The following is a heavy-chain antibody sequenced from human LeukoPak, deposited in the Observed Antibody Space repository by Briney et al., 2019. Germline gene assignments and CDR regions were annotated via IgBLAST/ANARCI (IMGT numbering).Heavy chain of an antibody. CDR1: GGTFSSYA. Sequence: GASVKVSCKASGGTFSSYAISWVRQAPGQGLEWMGGIIPIFGTANYAQKFQGRVTITTDESTSTVYMELSSLRSEDTAVYYCASGVMGYSSGWYFDYWGQGTLVTVSS. J-gene: IGHJ4*02. CDR2: IIPIFGTA. V-gene: IGHV1-69*05. D-gene: IGHD6-19*01. CDR3: ASGVMGYSSGWYFDY.